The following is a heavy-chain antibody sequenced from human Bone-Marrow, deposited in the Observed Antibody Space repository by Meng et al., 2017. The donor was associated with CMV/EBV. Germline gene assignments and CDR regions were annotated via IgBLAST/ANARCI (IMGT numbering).Heavy chain of an antibody. V-gene: IGHV3-74*01. CDR3: ARDGGRGGAGAFDI. J-gene: IGHJ3*02. Sequence: GESLKISCAASGFTFSSYWMHWVRQAPGKGLVWVSRINSDGSSTSYADSVKGRFTSSRDNAKNTLYLQMNSLRAEDTAVYYCARDGGRGGAGAFDIWGQGTMVTVSS. CDR1: GFTFSSYW. CDR2: INSDGSST. D-gene: IGHD2-15*01.